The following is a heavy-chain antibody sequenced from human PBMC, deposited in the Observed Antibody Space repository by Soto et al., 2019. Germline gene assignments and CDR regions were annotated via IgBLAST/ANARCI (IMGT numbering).Heavy chain of an antibody. J-gene: IGHJ6*02. CDR2: IWYDGSNK. Sequence: GGSLRLSCAASGFTFSSYGMHWVRQAPGKGLEWVAVIWYDGSNKYYADSVKGRFTISRDNSKNTLYLQMNSLRAEDTAVYYCARDVDDYVWGSYRPQGYYYGMDVWGQGTTVTVSS. CDR1: GFTFSSYG. D-gene: IGHD3-16*02. V-gene: IGHV3-33*01. CDR3: ARDVDDYVWGSYRPQGYYYGMDV.